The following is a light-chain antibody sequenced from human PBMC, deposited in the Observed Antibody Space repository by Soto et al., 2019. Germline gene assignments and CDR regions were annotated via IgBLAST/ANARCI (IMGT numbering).Light chain of an antibody. CDR2: EVS. Sequence: QSVLTQPASVSGSPGQSITISCTGTSSDVGAYNSVSWYQQYPGKAPKLMMYEVSNRPSGVSDRFSGSKSGNTASLTISWLQTGDEADYYCSSYRSSSTYVFGTGTKLTVL. CDR3: SSYRSSSTYV. J-gene: IGLJ1*01. CDR1: SSDVGAYNS. V-gene: IGLV2-14*01.